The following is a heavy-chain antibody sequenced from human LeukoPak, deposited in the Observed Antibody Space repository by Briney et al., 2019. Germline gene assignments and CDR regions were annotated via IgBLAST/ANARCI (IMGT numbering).Heavy chain of an antibody. V-gene: IGHV1-24*01. CDR1: GYTLTELS. CDR2: FDPEDGET. J-gene: IGHJ2*01. CDR3: ARAHVAAAGNSPWGYFDL. Sequence: ASVKVSCKVSGYTLTELSMHWVRQAPGKGLEWMGGFDPEDGETIYAQKFQGRVTMTEDTSTDTAYMELSSLRSEDTAVYYCARAHVAAAGNSPWGYFDLWGRGTLVTVSS. D-gene: IGHD6-13*01.